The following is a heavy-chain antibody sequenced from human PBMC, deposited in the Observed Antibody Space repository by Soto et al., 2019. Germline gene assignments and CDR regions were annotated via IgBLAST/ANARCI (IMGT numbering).Heavy chain of an antibody. Sequence: QVQLQESGPGLVKPSQTLSLTCTVSGGSISSGAYYWSWIRQHPVRGLECIGHIDDSGNTYYSPSLTTPGFISADTPKDPFSPKLKSVPAADTAVYYGASHPFGETWFDPWGQGTLDTVSS. CDR1: GGSISSGAYY. D-gene: IGHD3-10*01. CDR3: ASHPFGETWFDP. CDR2: IDDSGNT. J-gene: IGHJ5*02. V-gene: IGHV4-31*01.